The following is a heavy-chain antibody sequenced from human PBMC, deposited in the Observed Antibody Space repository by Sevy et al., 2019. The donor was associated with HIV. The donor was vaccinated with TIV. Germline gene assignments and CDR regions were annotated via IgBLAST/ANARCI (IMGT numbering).Heavy chain of an antibody. Sequence: EGSLRLSCAASGFTFSDHYMSWIRQAPGKELEWVSYISSSGSTIYYADSVKGRFTISRDNAKNSLYLQMNSLRAEDTAMYYCARATVLTHSSVSKYYYYGMDVWGQGTTVTVSS. J-gene: IGHJ6*02. D-gene: IGHD6-19*01. CDR1: GFTFSDHY. V-gene: IGHV3-11*01. CDR2: ISSSGSTI. CDR3: ARATVLTHSSVSKYYYYGMDV.